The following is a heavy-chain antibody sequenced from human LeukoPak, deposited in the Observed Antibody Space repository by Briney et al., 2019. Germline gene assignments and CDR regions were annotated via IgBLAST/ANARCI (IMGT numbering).Heavy chain of an antibody. V-gene: IGHV4-31*03. CDR3: ARGTLIGPYFDY. D-gene: IGHD1/OR15-1a*01. CDR1: GGSISSGGYY. J-gene: IGHJ4*02. Sequence: PSQTLSLTCTVSGGSISSGGYYWSWIRQHPGKGLEWIGYIYYSGSTYYNPSLKSRVTISVDTSKNQFSLKLSSVTAADTAVYYCARGTLIGPYFDYWGQGTLFTVSS. CDR2: IYYSGST.